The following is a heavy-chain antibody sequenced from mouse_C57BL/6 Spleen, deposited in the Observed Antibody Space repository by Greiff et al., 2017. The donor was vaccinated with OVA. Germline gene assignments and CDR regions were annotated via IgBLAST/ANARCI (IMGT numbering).Heavy chain of an antibody. CDR3: ARGWDGYAMDY. CDR2: IYPGSGST. D-gene: IGHD4-1*01. J-gene: IGHJ4*01. V-gene: IGHV1-55*01. CDR1: GYTFTSYW. Sequence: QVQLKQPGAELVKPGASVKMSCKASGYTFTSYWITWVKQRPGQGLEWIGDIYPGSGSTNYNEKFKSKATLTVDTSSSTAYMQLSSLTSEDSAVYYWARGWDGYAMDYWGQGTSVTVSS.